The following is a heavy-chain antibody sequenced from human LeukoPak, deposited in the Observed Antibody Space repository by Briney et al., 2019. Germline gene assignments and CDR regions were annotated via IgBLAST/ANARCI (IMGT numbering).Heavy chain of an antibody. Sequence: GGSLRLSCAASGFTFSSYAMSWVRQAPGKGLEWVSTISGSGGGTYYADSVKGRLTIYRHNSKDTMYLQMSGLRAEDTAVYYCAKADGPSYYYYNYYMDVWGTGTTVTVSS. CDR3: AKADGPSYYYYNYYMDV. J-gene: IGHJ6*03. CDR2: ISGSGGGT. D-gene: IGHD5-24*01. CDR1: GFTFSSYA. V-gene: IGHV3-23*01.